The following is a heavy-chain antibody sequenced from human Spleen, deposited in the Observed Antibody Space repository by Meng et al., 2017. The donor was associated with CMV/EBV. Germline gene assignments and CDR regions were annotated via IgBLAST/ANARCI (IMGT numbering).Heavy chain of an antibody. CDR3: ARRHYYDYSGKFDY. V-gene: IGHV6-1*01. Sequence: VSSNSAAWSWFRQSPSRGLEWLGRTFYTSKWNNDYEASVRSRITIHPDTSKNQFSLQLNSVTPDDTAVYYCARRHYYDYSGKFDYWGQGTVVTVSS. D-gene: IGHD3-16*01. CDR2: TFYTSKWNN. J-gene: IGHJ4*02. CDR1: VSSNSAA.